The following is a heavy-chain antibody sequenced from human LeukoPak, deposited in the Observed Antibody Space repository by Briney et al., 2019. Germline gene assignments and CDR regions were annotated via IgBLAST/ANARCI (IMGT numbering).Heavy chain of an antibody. Sequence: QSGGSLRLSCAAFGFTFSSYGMHWVRQAPGRGLEWMAFIQYDGSNKFYADSVKGRFTISRDNSKNTLYLQMNSLKTEDTAVYYCTTGWGSSINYYFDYWGQGTLVTVSS. CDR1: GFTFSSYG. CDR3: TTGWGSSINYYFDY. J-gene: IGHJ4*02. D-gene: IGHD2-15*01. CDR2: IQYDGSNK. V-gene: IGHV3-30*02.